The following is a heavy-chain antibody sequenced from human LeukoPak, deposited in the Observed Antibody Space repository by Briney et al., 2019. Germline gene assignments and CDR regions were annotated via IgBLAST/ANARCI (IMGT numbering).Heavy chain of an antibody. CDR2: TSYDEESK. V-gene: IGHV3-30*04. CDR3: ARGATNDFWTGYGWFDP. D-gene: IGHD3/OR15-3a*01. J-gene: IGHJ5*02. CDR1: GFTFSSYS. Sequence: PGGSLRLFCAASGFTFSSYSMHWVRQAPGKGLEWVAVTSYDEESKFYAVSVKGRFTISRDNSKNSLYLQMNSLRTEDTAVYYCARGATNDFWTGYGWFDPWGQGTMVAVSS.